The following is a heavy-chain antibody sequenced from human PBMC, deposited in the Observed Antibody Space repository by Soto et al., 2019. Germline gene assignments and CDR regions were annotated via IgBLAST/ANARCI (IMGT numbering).Heavy chain of an antibody. Sequence: QLQLQESGSGLVKPSQTLSLTCAVSGGSISSGGYSWSWIRQPPGKGLEWIGYIYHSGSTYYNPSLRGRVTRAVDRSKNQFSLKLISVTAADTAVYYWAAGGGLPRYYWGQGTLVTVSS. CDR3: AAGGGLPRYY. CDR2: IYHSGST. V-gene: IGHV4-30-2*01. D-gene: IGHD5-12*01. J-gene: IGHJ4*02. CDR1: GGSISSGGYS.